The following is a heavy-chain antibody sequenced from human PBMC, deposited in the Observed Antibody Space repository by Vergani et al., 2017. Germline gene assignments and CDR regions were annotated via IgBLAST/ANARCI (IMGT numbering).Heavy chain of an antibody. D-gene: IGHD3-10*01. Sequence: QVQLVQSGAEVKKPGASVKVSCKASGYTFTSYGISWVRQAPGQGLEWMGWISAYNGNTNYAQKLQGRVTMNTDTSTSTAYMELRSLRSDDTAVYYCARAYYYGSGGYYNRDYYYGMDVWGQGTTVTVSS. CDR2: ISAYNGNT. CDR1: GYTFTSYG. CDR3: ARAYYYGSGGYYNRDYYYGMDV. V-gene: IGHV1-18*01. J-gene: IGHJ6*02.